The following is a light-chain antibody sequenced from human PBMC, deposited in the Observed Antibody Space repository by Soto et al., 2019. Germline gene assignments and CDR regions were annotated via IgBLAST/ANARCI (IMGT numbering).Light chain of an antibody. CDR1: QSVASN. V-gene: IGKV3-20*01. CDR2: GAS. Sequence: EIVMTQSPATLSVSPGERATLSCRASQSVASNLAWYQQKPGQAPRVLIYGASSRATGIPDRFSGSGSGTDFTLTISRLEPEDFAVYYCQQYGNSPSTFGPGTKVDI. CDR3: QQYGNSPST. J-gene: IGKJ3*01.